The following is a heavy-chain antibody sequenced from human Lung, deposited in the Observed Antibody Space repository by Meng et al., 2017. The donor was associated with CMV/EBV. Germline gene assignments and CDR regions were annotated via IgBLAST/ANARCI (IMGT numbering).Heavy chain of an antibody. CDR1: GFTFDDYT. J-gene: IGHJ6*02. CDR3: AKAGHVDTSSGMDV. CDR2: ISWDGGST. V-gene: IGHV3-43*01. D-gene: IGHD5-18*01. Sequence: GGSLRLSCAASGFTFDDYTMHWVRQAPGKGLEWVSLISWDGGSTYYADSVKGRFTISRDNSKNSLYLQMNSLRTEDTALYYCAKAGHVDTSSGMDVWGQGTTVTGSS.